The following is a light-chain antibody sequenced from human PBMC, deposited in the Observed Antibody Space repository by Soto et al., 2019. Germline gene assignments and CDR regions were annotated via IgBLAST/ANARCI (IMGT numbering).Light chain of an antibody. CDR2: GAS. J-gene: IGKJ1*01. Sequence: EIVLTQSPGTLSLSPGERATLSCRASQSVSNNYLAWYQQKPGQAPRLLIYGASSRATGIPYRFSCSGSGTDFTLTISRLEPEDFAVYYCQLYGRSPLKLTFGPGTKVDIK. V-gene: IGKV3-20*01. CDR3: QLYGRSPLKLT. CDR1: QSVSNNY.